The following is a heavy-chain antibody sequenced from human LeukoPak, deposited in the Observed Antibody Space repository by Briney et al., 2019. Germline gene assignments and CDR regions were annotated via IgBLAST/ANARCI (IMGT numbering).Heavy chain of an antibody. J-gene: IGHJ6*02. V-gene: IGHV4-30-4*01. Sequence: SETLSLTCTVSDGSISSGDYYWSWIRQPPGKGLEWIGYIYYSGSTYYNPSLKSRVTISVDTSKNQFSLKLSSVTAADTAVYYCARSYYYYYGMDVWGQGTTVTVSS. CDR1: DGSISSGDYY. CDR3: ARSYYYYYGMDV. CDR2: IYYSGST.